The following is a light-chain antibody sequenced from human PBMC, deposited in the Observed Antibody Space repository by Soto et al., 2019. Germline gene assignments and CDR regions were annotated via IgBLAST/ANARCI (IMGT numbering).Light chain of an antibody. CDR3: AAWDDSLNGYV. CDR2: FNI. J-gene: IGLJ1*01. CDR1: SSNIGSNT. V-gene: IGLV1-44*01. Sequence: QSVLSQPPSASRTPGQRVTISCSGSSSNIGSNTVSWYQQFPGTAPKLLIYFNIQRPSGVPDRFSGSKSGTSASLAISGLQSEDEADYYCAAWDDSLNGYVFGTGTKVTVL.